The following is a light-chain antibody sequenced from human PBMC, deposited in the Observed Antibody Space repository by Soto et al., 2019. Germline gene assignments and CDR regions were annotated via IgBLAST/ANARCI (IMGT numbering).Light chain of an antibody. CDR3: QLYNSCPRT. V-gene: IGKV3-15*01. Sequence: MTLSPATLSVSTGEGATLSCRASQSVSSNLAWYQQKPVQAPRLLIYGASTRATGIPARFRGSGSGTEFTLTISSLQSEDFAIYYCQLYNSCPRTFGQGTKVDIK. J-gene: IGKJ1*01. CDR2: GAS. CDR1: QSVSSN.